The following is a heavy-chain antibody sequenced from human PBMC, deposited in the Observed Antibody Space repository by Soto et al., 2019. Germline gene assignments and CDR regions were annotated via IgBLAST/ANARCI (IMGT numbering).Heavy chain of an antibody. Sequence: ASVKVSCKASGGTFSSYAISWVRQAPGQGLEWMGGIIPIFGTANYAQKFQGRVTITADKSTSTVYMELSSLRSEDTAVYYCASKALTSTPGLPHDAFDIWGQGTMVTVSS. CDR3: ASKALTSTPGLPHDAFDI. V-gene: IGHV1-69*06. CDR1: GGTFSSYA. D-gene: IGHD7-27*01. J-gene: IGHJ3*02. CDR2: IIPIFGTA.